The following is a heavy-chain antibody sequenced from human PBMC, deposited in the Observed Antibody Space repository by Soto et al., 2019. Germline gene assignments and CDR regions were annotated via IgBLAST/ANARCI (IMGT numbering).Heavy chain of an antibody. CDR3: ARDLKDYSNYYYGMDV. V-gene: IGHV1-18*01. CDR1: GYTFTSYG. CDR2: ISAYNGNT. Sequence: ASVKVSCKASGYTFTSYGISWVRQAPGQGLEWMGWISAYNGNTNYAQKLQGRVTMTTDTSTSTAYMELRSLRSDDTAVYYCARDLKDYSNYYYGMDVWGQGTTVTVSS. D-gene: IGHD4-4*01. J-gene: IGHJ6*02.